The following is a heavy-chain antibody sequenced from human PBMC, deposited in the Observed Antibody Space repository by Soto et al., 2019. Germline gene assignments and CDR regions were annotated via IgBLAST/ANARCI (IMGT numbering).Heavy chain of an antibody. J-gene: IGHJ4*02. CDR2: IYYSGST. Sequence: SETLSLTCTVSGGSISSGGYYWSWIRQHPGKGLEWIGYIYYSGSTYYNPSLKSRVTISVDTSKNQFSLKLSSVTAADTAVYYCARYQKAHYYDSSGYRYYFDYWGQGTLVTVSS. V-gene: IGHV4-31*03. CDR1: GGSISSGGYY. D-gene: IGHD3-22*01. CDR3: ARYQKAHYYDSSGYRYYFDY.